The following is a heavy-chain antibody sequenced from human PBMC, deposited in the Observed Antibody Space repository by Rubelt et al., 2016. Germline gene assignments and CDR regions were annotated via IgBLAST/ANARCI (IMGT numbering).Heavy chain of an antibody. J-gene: IGHJ6*02. D-gene: IGHD6-6*01. CDR1: GFTFGTYW. CDR3: ARAECSSLICTSKDFYYGMDV. Sequence: GGGLVQPGGSLRLSCAASGFTFGTYWMTWVRQPPGKGLEWVTNIRQDGNEKHYVDSVKGRFTVSSDNAKNLLFLQMNGLRVEDTAVYYCARAECSSLICTSKDFYYGMDVWGQGTTVTGS. CDR2: IRQDGNEK. V-gene: IGHV3-7*03.